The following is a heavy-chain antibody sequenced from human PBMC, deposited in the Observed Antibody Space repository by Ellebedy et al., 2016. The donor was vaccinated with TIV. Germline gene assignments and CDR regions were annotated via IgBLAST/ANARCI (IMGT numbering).Heavy chain of an antibody. Sequence: AASVKVSCKASGGTFSSYAISWVRQAPGQGLEWMGGIIPIFGTANYAQKFQGRVTITADESTSTAYMELSSLRSEDTAVYYCARDIGELRYFDSRYYFDYWGQGTLVTVSS. V-gene: IGHV1-69*13. CDR2: IIPIFGTA. CDR1: GGTFSSYA. CDR3: ARDIGELRYFDSRYYFDY. D-gene: IGHD3-9*01. J-gene: IGHJ4*02.